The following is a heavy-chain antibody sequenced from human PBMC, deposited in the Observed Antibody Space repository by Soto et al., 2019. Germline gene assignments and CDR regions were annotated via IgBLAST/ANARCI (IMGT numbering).Heavy chain of an antibody. CDR2: ISGSGGST. J-gene: IGHJ5*02. V-gene: IGHV3-23*01. CDR1: GFTFSSYA. D-gene: IGHD3-10*01. CDR3: AKDRAKGSGSYSS. Sequence: EVQLLESGGGLVQPGGSLRLSCVASGFTFSSYAMSWVRQAPGKGLEWVSAISGSGGSTYYADSVKGRFTISRDNSKNTLYLQMNSLRAEDTAVYYCAKDRAKGSGSYSSWGQGTLVTVSS.